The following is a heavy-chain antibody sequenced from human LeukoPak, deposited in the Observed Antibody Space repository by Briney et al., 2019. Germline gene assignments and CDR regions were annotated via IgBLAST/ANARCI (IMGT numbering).Heavy chain of an antibody. V-gene: IGHV3-23*01. D-gene: IGHD3-10*01. CDR2: VGGNGVST. CDR1: GFTFGNNA. J-gene: IGHJ6*03. CDR3: AKVRGSYYYMDV. Sequence: GGSLRLFCAASGFTFGNNAMTWVRQAPGKGLEWVAGVGGNGVSTSYADSVKGRFTVSRDNSKNTLSLQMNSLRAEDTAVYYCAKVRGSYYYMDVWGKGTTVTVSS.